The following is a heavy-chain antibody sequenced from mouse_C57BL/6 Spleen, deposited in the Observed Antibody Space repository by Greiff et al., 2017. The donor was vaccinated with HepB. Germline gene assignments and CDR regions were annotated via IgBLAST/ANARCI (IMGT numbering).Heavy chain of an antibody. V-gene: IGHV1-64*01. J-gene: IGHJ3*01. CDR1: GYTFTSYW. D-gene: IGHD1-1*01. Sequence: QVQLQQSGAELVKPGASVKLSCKASGYTFTSYWMHWVKQRPGQGLEWIGMIHPNSGSTNYNEKFKSKATLTVDKSSSTAYMQLSSLTSEDSAVYYCARSRGSSYVGFAYWGQGTLVTVSA. CDR2: IHPNSGST. CDR3: ARSRGSSYVGFAY.